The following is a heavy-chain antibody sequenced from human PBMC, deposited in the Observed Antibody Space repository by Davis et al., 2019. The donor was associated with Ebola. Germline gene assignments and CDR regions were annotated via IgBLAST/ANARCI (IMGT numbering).Heavy chain of an antibody. J-gene: IGHJ4*02. D-gene: IGHD1-26*01. CDR3: ARERVGATILSDFDY. Sequence: AASVKVSCKASGYTFTSYAMHWVRQAPGQRLEWMGWINAGNGNTKYSQKFQGRVTITRDTSASTAYMELSSLRSEDTAVYYCARERVGATILSDFDYWGQGTLVTVSS. V-gene: IGHV1-3*01. CDR1: GYTFTSYA. CDR2: INAGNGNT.